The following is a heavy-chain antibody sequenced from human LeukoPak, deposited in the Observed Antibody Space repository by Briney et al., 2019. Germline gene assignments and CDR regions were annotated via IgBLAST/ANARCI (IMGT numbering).Heavy chain of an antibody. J-gene: IGHJ4*02. CDR3: ARLFDYDILTGYSNPDY. V-gene: IGHV4-34*01. CDR2: INHSGST. CDR1: GGSFSGYY. Sequence: SETLSLTCAVYGGSFSGYYWSWIRQPPGKGLEWIGEINHSGSTNYNPSLKSRVTISVDTSKNQFSPKLSSVTAADTAVYYCARLFDYDILTGYSNPDYWGQGTLVTVSS. D-gene: IGHD3-9*01.